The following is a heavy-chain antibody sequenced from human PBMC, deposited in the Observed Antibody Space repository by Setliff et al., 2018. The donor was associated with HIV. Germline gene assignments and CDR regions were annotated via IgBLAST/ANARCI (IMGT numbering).Heavy chain of an antibody. CDR3: ARGPGSNNFYVGDY. V-gene: IGHV3-33*08. CDR1: GFTFSIYS. Sequence: GESLKISCAASGFTFSIYSMKWVRQAPGKGLEWVAVIWYDGSNKYYADSVKGRFTISRDNSKNTLYLQISGLRVEDTAVYYCARGPGSNNFYVGDYWGQGALVTVSS. J-gene: IGHJ4*02. CDR2: IWYDGSNK. D-gene: IGHD3-10*02.